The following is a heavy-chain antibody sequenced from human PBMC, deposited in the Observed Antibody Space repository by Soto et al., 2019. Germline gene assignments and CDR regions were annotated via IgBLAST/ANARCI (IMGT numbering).Heavy chain of an antibody. D-gene: IGHD2-2*01. CDR3: ARHDVVVPAALAPFDY. Sequence: SETLSLTCTVSGGSISSSSYYWGWIRQPPGKGLEWIGSMYYSGSTYYNPSLKSRVTISVDTSKNQFSLKLSSVTAADTAVYYCARHDVVVPAALAPFDYWGQGTLVTVSS. J-gene: IGHJ4*02. CDR2: MYYSGST. CDR1: GGSISSSSYY. V-gene: IGHV4-39*01.